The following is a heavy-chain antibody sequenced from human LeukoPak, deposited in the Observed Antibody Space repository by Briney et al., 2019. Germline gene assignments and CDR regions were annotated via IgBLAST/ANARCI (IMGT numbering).Heavy chain of an antibody. V-gene: IGHV1-46*01. CDR2: INPSGGST. CDR1: GYTFTSYY. D-gene: IGHD3-10*01. Sequence: ASVKVSCKASGYTFTSYYMHWVRQAPGQGLEWMGIINPSGGSTSYAQKFQGRVTMTMDTSTSTVYMELSSLRSEDTAVYYCARDGETGSGSPLGYGMDVWGQGTTVTVSS. J-gene: IGHJ6*02. CDR3: ARDGETGSGSPLGYGMDV.